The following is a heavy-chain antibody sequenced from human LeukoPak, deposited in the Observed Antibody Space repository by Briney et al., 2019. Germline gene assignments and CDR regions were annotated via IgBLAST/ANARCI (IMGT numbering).Heavy chain of an antibody. CDR1: GFIFKNYD. Sequence: GGSLRLSCMASGFIFKNYDMHWFRQAPGKGLEWVALIRREGSERYADSVKGRFAISRDNSKNTLYLQMNSLRAEDTAVYYCAKGILRFLEWCFDYWGQGTLVTVSS. V-gene: IGHV3-30*02. J-gene: IGHJ4*02. CDR3: AKGILRFLEWCFDY. D-gene: IGHD3-3*01. CDR2: IRREGSER.